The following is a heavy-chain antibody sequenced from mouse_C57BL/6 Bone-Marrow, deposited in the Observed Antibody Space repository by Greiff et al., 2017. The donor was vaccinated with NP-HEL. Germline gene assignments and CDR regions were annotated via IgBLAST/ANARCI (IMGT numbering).Heavy chain of an antibody. D-gene: IGHD2-5*01. Sequence: QVQLKESGPELVKPGASVKISCKASGYTFTDYYINWVKQRPGQGLEWIGWIFPGSGSTYYNEKFKGKATLTVDKSSSTAYMLLSSLTSEDSAVYFCARSSNYDYYAMDYWGQGTSVTVSS. V-gene: IGHV1-75*01. CDR3: ARSSNYDYYAMDY. CDR1: GYTFTDYY. CDR2: IFPGSGST. J-gene: IGHJ4*01.